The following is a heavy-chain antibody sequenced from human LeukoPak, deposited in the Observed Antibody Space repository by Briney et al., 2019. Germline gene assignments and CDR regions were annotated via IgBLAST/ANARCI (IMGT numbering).Heavy chain of an antibody. J-gene: IGHJ4*02. Sequence: ASVKVSCKASGYTFTSYAMHWVRQAPGQRLEWMEWINAGNGNTKYSQKFQGRVTITRDTSASTAYMELSSLRSEDTAVYYCARGEVYSGYDWGDYWGQGTLVTVSS. CDR3: ARGEVYSGYDWGDY. D-gene: IGHD5-12*01. CDR2: INAGNGNT. V-gene: IGHV1-3*01. CDR1: GYTFTSYA.